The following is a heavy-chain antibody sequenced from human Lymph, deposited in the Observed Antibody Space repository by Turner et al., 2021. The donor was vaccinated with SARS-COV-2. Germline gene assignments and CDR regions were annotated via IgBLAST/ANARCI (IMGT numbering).Heavy chain of an antibody. CDR2: IYYSGST. D-gene: IGHD2-8*01. CDR3: ARVVVLRRAYFDY. V-gene: IGHV4-30-4*01. CDR1: GGSISSGDYY. J-gene: IGHJ4*02. Sequence: QVQLQESGPGLVKPSQTLSLTCTVSGGSISSGDYYWGWIRPPPGKGLEWIGYIYYSGSTFNNPSLKSRVTISVDTSKNQFSLKLSSVTAADTAVYYCARVVVLRRAYFDYWGQGTLVTVSS.